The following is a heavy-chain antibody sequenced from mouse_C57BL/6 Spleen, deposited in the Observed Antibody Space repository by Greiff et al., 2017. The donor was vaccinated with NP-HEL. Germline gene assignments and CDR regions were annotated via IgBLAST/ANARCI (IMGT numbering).Heavy chain of an antibody. D-gene: IGHD5-1*01. CDR1: GYTFTSYW. CDR2: INPSNGGT. CDR3: ARGTYHPEAWFAY. J-gene: IGHJ3*01. Sequence: QVQLQQPGTELVKPGASVKLSCKASGYTFTSYWMHWVKQRPGQGLEWIGNINPSNGGTNYNEKFKSKATLTVDKTSSTAYMQLSSLTSKDSEVYYCARGTYHPEAWFAYWGQGTLVTVSA. V-gene: IGHV1-53*01.